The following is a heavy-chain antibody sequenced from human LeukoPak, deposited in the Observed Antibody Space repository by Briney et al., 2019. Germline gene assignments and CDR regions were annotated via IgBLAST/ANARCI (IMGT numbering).Heavy chain of an antibody. J-gene: IGHJ5*02. D-gene: IGHD3-9*01. CDR3: ARDHPRLRYLPDEHGLFWFDP. CDR2: IIPIFGTA. CDR1: GGTFSSYA. V-gene: IGHV1-69*13. Sequence: WASVKVSCKASGGTFSSYAISWVRQAPGQGLEWMGGIIPIFGTANYAQKFQGRVTITADESTSTAYMELSSLRSEDTAVYYCARDHPRLRYLPDEHGLFWFDPWGQGTLVTVSS.